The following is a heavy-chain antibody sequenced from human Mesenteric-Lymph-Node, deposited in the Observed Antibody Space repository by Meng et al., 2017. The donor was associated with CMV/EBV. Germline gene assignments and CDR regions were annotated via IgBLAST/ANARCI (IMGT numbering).Heavy chain of an antibody. CDR2: ISSSSSYI. D-gene: IGHD3-10*01. V-gene: IGHV3-21*01. J-gene: IGHJ4*02. CDR3: ATSGSRGYFDY. Sequence: GESLKISCAASGLTFSSFWMSWVRQAPGKGLEWVSSISSSSSYIYYADSVKGRFTISRDNAKNSLYLQMNSLRAEDTAVYYCATSGSRGYFDYWGQGTLVTVSS. CDR1: GLTFSSFW.